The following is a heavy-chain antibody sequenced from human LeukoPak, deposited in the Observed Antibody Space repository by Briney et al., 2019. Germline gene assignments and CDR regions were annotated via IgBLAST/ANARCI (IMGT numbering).Heavy chain of an antibody. J-gene: IGHJ5*02. CDR1: GFTFSSYA. CDR3: AKARKGIAAAGTWFDP. D-gene: IGHD6-13*01. V-gene: IGHV3-23*01. CDR2: ISGSGGST. Sequence: PGGSLRLSCAASGFTFSSYAMSWVRQAPGKGLEWVSAISGSGGSTYYADSVKGRFTISRDNSKNTLYLQMNSLRAEDTAVCYCAKARKGIAAAGTWFDPWGQGTLVTVSS.